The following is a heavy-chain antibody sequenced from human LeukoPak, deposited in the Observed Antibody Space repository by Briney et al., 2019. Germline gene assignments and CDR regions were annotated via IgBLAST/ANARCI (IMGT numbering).Heavy chain of an antibody. J-gene: IGHJ4*02. CDR1: GFTFSSYS. V-gene: IGHV3-21*01. Sequence: GGSLRLSCAASGFTFSSYSMNWVRQAPGKGLESVSSISSSSSYIYYADSVKGRFTISRDNAKNSLYLQMNSLRAEDTAVYYCARGPYDSSGYYFDYWGQGNLVTVSS. CDR3: ARGPYDSSGYYFDY. D-gene: IGHD3-22*01. CDR2: ISSSSSYI.